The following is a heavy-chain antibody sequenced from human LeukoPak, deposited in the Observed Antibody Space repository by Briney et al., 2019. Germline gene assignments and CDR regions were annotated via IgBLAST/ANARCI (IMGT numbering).Heavy chain of an antibody. CDR1: RFTFSSYA. J-gene: IGHJ3*02. V-gene: IGHV3-23*01. CDR2: ISPSGGST. CDR3: AKEQYYDSSGYYYGDAFDI. Sequence: GSLRLSCAASRFTFSSYAMSWVRQVPGKGLEWVSAISPSGGSTYYADSVKGRFTISRDNSKNTVYLQMHSLRADDTAVYYCAKEQYYDSSGYYYGDAFDIWGQGTMVTVSS. D-gene: IGHD3-22*01.